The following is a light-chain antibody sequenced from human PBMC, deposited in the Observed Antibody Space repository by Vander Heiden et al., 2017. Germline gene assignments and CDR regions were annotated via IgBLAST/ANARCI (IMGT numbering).Light chain of an antibody. CDR2: SND. CDR3: ASWDDSLNGYV. J-gene: IGLJ1*01. Sequence: QSVLTLPPSASVTPVQRVAISCSGSSASSGSNTVSWYQQLPGAAPKRLMFSNDQRPSGIPDRFSGSKSGTSASLAISGRQSEDEADYYCASWDDSLNGYVFGTGTKVTVL. CDR1: SASSGSNT. V-gene: IGLV1-44*01.